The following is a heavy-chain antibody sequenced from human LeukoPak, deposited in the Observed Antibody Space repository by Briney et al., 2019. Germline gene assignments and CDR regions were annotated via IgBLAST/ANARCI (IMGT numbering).Heavy chain of an antibody. CDR3: ARVQSYYDFWSGYYTSSQYYYYYMDV. CDR2: IYYSGST. D-gene: IGHD3-3*01. J-gene: IGHJ6*03. V-gene: IGHV4-59*11. CDR1: GGSISSHY. Sequence: PETLSLTCTVSGGSISSHYWSWIRQPPGKGLEWIGYIYYSGSTNYNPSLKSRVTISVDTSKNQFSLKLSSVTAADTAVYYCARVQSYYDFWSGYYTSSQYYYYYMDVWAKGPRSPSP.